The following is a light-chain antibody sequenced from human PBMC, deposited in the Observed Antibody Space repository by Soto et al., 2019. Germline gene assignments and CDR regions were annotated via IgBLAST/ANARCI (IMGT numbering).Light chain of an antibody. J-gene: IGLJ2*01. V-gene: IGLV2-14*01. CDR2: AVT. Sequence: QSVLTQPASVSGSPGQSIAISCTGTSSDVGGYDQVSWCQQHPGKAPKLMIYAVTTRPSGVSNRFSGSKSGNTASLTISGLQAEDEADYYCSSYTGSGTFFGGGTKLTVL. CDR1: SSDVGGYDQ. CDR3: SSYTGSGTF.